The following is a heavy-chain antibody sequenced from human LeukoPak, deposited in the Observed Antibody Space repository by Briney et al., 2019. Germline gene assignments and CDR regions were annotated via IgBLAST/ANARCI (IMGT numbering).Heavy chain of an antibody. CDR2: ISSSGST. CDR1: GASISSYC. CDR3: TRGVASDALWFFRH. Sequence: SETLSLTCTVSGASISSYCWSWIRQPPGKGLEWIGYISSSGSTNYSPSLKSRVTISADSSKNQFSLKLSSVTAADAAVYYCTRGVASDALWFFRHWGQGTLVTVSS. J-gene: IGHJ1*01. V-gene: IGHV4-59*01. D-gene: IGHD3-16*01.